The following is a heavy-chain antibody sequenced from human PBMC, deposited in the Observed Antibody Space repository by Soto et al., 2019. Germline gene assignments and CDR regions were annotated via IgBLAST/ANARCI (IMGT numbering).Heavy chain of an antibody. D-gene: IGHD4-17*01. CDR2: IYYSGST. Sequence: SETLSLTCTVSGGSISSYYWSWIRQPPGKGLEWIGYIYYSGSTNYNPSLKSRVTISVDTSKNQFSLKLSSVTAADTAVYYCASHFRDDYGDYTPFDYRGKGVLGTVSS. J-gene: IGHJ4*02. CDR3: ASHFRDDYGDYTPFDY. V-gene: IGHV4-59*08. CDR1: GGSISSYY.